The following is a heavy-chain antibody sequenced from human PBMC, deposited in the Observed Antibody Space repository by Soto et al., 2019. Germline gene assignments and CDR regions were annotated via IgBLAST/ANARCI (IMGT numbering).Heavy chain of an antibody. CDR2: IWYDGSNK. V-gene: IGHV3-33*01. Sequence: SLSLSCAASGFTFSSYGMHWVRQAPGKGLEWVAVIWYDGSNKYYADSVKGRFTISRDNSKNTLYLQMNSLRAEDTAVYYCARDPSGYDVNFDYWGQGTLVTVSS. D-gene: IGHD5-12*01. CDR1: GFTFSSYG. J-gene: IGHJ4*02. CDR3: ARDPSGYDVNFDY.